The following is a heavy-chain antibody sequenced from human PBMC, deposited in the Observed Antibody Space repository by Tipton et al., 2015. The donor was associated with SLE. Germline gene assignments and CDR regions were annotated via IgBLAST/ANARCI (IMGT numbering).Heavy chain of an antibody. CDR3: ASSQYCSDSSCYSFDY. J-gene: IGHJ4*02. D-gene: IGHD2-2*02. CDR1: GYSISSGYS. CDR2: MFHGGST. V-gene: IGHV4-38-2*02. Sequence: TLSLTCTVSGYSISSGYSWGWIRQPPGKGLERIGSMFHGGSTYYNPSLKSRVTISVDTSKNQFSLKLSSVTAADTAVYHCASSQYCSDSSCYSFDYWGQGTLVTVSS.